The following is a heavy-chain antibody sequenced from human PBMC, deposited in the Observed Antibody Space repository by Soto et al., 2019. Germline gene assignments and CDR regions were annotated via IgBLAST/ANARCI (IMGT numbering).Heavy chain of an antibody. CDR2: NNAGSGNT. CDR3: ARDTETLGPRANDALDI. D-gene: IGHD3-3*02. J-gene: IGHJ3*02. CDR1: GYTFSAYT. Sequence: QAQLVQSGAEMKKPGASVKVSCKATGYTFSAYTMNWVRQAPGQSLEWMGWNNAGSGNTKYSQNFQVRVRITRDTSASTVYMEVTGLTSEDTAVYYCARDTETLGPRANDALDIWGQGTMVTVSS. V-gene: IGHV1-3*01.